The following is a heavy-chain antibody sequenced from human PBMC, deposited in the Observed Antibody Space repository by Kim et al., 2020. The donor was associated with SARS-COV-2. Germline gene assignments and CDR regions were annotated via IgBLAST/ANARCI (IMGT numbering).Heavy chain of an antibody. CDR2: K. J-gene: IGHJ4*02. V-gene: IGHV3-7*04. CDR3: ARAGGVGTVDY. D-gene: IGHD1-7*01. Sequence: KCYGGSGEGRFTISRDNAKNSVYLQMSGLRDDDTATYFCARAGGVGTVDYWGQGILVTVSS.